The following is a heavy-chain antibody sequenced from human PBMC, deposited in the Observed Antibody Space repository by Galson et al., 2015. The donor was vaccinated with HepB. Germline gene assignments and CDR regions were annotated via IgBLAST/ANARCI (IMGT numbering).Heavy chain of an antibody. CDR1: GFTFSSYA. CDR2: ISGSGGST. Sequence: SLRLSCAASGFTFSSYAMSWVRQAPGKGLEWVSAISGSGGSTYYADSVKGRFTISRDNSKNTLYLQMNSLRAEDTAVYYCAKYYYDSSGYRRAEYFQHWGQGTLVTVSS. V-gene: IGHV3-23*01. J-gene: IGHJ1*01. CDR3: AKYYYDSSGYRRAEYFQH. D-gene: IGHD3-22*01.